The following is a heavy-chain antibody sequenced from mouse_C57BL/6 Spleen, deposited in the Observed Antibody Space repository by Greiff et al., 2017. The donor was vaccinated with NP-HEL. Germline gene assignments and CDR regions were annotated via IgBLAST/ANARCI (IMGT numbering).Heavy chain of an antibody. V-gene: IGHV1-9*01. Sequence: QVQLQQSGAELMKPGASVKLSCKATGYTFTGYWIEWVKQRPGHGLEWIGAILPGSGSTNYNEKFKGKATFTADTSSNTAYMQLSSLTTEDSAIYYCARGGHYDYDVDWFAYWGQGTLVTVSA. CDR2: ILPGSGST. D-gene: IGHD2-4*01. CDR3: ARGGHYDYDVDWFAY. CDR1: GYTFTGYW. J-gene: IGHJ3*01.